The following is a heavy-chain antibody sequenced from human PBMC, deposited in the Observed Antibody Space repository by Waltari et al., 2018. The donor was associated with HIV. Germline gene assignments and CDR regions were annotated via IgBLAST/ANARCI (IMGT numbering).Heavy chain of an antibody. D-gene: IGHD3-9*01. J-gene: IGHJ1*01. CDR3: VVGPHYFDGPEGRGRLDYFQN. CDR1: GYKFNTYW. CDR2: INPGNSDT. Sequence: EVQLVQSRKEIKKPGESLKISCKGSGYKFNTYWIGWVRQMPGKGLEWMGIINPGNSDTRYSRSSQDQGTILVDTSVTNAYLHWRSLKASDTAKYYCVVGPHYFDGPEGRGRLDYFQNWGQGTLVTVSS. V-gene: IGHV5-51*01.